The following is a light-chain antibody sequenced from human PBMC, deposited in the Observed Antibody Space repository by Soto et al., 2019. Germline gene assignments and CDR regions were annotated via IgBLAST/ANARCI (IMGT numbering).Light chain of an antibody. J-gene: IGKJ1*01. CDR2: GAF. V-gene: IGKV3-20*01. Sequence: LSSMASQSVSNNYLAWYQQKPGQAPRLLIYGAFNRATGIPDRFSGSGSRTKFTLSILRLPAEPFAVYYCQQYDRSGTIGQGTKVDIK. CDR1: QSVSNNY. CDR3: QQYDRSGT.